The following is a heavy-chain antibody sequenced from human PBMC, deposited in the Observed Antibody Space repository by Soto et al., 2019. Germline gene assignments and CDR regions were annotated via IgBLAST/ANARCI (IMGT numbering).Heavy chain of an antibody. Sequence: SQTLSLTCAISGDSVSSNTASWNWITQSPSRGLEWLGRTYFRSKWYNDYAVSVKRRIIINPDTSNNQFSLLLNSVTPEDTAVYFCAKGDNLGPKAGYAFDPWGQGIVVTVSS. CDR3: AKGDNLGPKAGYAFDP. CDR1: GDSVSSNTAS. D-gene: IGHD5-12*01. CDR2: TYFRSKWYN. J-gene: IGHJ5*02. V-gene: IGHV6-1*01.